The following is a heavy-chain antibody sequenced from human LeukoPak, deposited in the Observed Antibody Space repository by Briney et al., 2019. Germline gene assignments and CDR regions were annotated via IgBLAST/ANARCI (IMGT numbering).Heavy chain of an antibody. CDR2: INTDTGNP. CDR1: GYTFTSYA. Sequence: ASVKVSCKASGYTFTSYAINWVRQAPGRGLEWVGWINTDTGNPTYAQGFTGRFVFSLDTSVSTAYLQISSLKAEDTAVYYCARGSGDYEGFYYLDYWGQGTLVTVSS. D-gene: IGHD4-17*01. J-gene: IGHJ4*02. CDR3: ARGSGDYEGFYYLDY. V-gene: IGHV7-4-1*02.